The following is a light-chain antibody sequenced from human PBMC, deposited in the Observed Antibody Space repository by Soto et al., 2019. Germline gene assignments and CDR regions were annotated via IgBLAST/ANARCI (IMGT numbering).Light chain of an antibody. J-gene: IGKJ1*01. Sequence: EIELTQSPGTLSLSPGESATLSCKASQSVSSTYLAWFQQKPGQAPRLLIYGASSRATGIPDRFSGSESGTDFTLTISRLEPEDFAVYYCQQYVSSPRTFGQGTKVDIK. CDR2: GAS. CDR3: QQYVSSPRT. V-gene: IGKV3-20*01. CDR1: QSVSSTY.